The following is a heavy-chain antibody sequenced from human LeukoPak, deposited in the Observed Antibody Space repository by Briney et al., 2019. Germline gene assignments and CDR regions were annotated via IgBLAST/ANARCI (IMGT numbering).Heavy chain of an antibody. D-gene: IGHD3-9*01. CDR3: ARTTYYDILTGYSAEYFQH. J-gene: IGHJ1*01. CDR2: INAGNGNT. CDR1: GYTFTSYA. V-gene: IGHV1-3*01. Sequence: ASVKVSCKASGYTFTSYAMHWVRQAPGQRLEWMGWINAGNGNTKYSQKFQGRVTITRDTSASTAYMERSSLRSEDTAVYYCARTTYYDILTGYSAEYFQHWGQGTLVTVSS.